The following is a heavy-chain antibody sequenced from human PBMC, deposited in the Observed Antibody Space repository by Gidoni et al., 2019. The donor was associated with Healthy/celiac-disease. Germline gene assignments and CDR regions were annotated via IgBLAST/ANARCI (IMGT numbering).Heavy chain of an antibody. CDR3: ARDLHGYSYGSDAFDI. CDR1: GYTFTSYY. J-gene: IGHJ3*02. V-gene: IGHV1-46*03. D-gene: IGHD5-18*01. CDR2: INPSGGST. Sequence: QVQLVQPGAEVKKPGASVKVSCQASGYTFTSYYMHWVRQAPGQGLEWMGIINPSGGSTSYAQKFQGRVTMTRDTSTSTVYMELSSLRSEDTAVYYCARDLHGYSYGSDAFDIWGQGTMVTVSS.